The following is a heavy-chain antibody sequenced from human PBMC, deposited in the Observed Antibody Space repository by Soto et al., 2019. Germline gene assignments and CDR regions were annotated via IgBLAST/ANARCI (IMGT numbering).Heavy chain of an antibody. D-gene: IGHD6-13*01. CDR2: ISYGGDNK. J-gene: IGHJ4*02. V-gene: IGHV3-30*09. CDR1: GFIFSDYA. Sequence: QVQLVESGGGVVKPGRSLRLSCAASGFIFSDYAMQWVRQAPGKGLEWVAVISYGGDNKYYADSVRGRFAISRDNLKNTLDLQMNSLNPEDKAMYHCAKARHSTSWYGLEADFWGQGTLVNVSS. CDR3: AKARHSTSWYGLEADF.